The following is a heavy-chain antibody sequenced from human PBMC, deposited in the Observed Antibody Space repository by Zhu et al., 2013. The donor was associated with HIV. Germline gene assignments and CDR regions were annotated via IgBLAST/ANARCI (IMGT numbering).Heavy chain of an antibody. V-gene: IGHV1-18*01. CDR3: ARGGLAGSSGSWFDP. Sequence: QVQLVQSGAEVKNPGASVKVSCKASDDRSNRFGITWVRQAPGQGLEWMGWINPKTEATNYAQKFKGRVTMTADTSTSTVYMDLSSDDTAVYFCARGGLAGSSGSWFDPGAKEPWSPSHQ. CDR1: DDRSNRFG. D-gene: IGHD3-10*01. J-gene: IGHJ5*01. CDR2: INPKTEAT.